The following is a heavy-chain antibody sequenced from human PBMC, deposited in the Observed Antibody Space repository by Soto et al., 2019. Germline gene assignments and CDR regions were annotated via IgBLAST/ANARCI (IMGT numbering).Heavy chain of an antibody. Sequence: ASVKVSCKASGYTFTSYGISWVRPVPVQGLEWMVWLSPYNGNTNYIQKIQGRVTITTDPSRSTAYMELRSLRSDDTAIYYCARSSGGNFGIIIEGSNWFDPWGQGTLVTVS. CDR1: GYTFTSYG. J-gene: IGHJ5*02. CDR2: LSPYNGNT. V-gene: IGHV1-18*01. D-gene: IGHD3-3*01. CDR3: ARSSGGNFGIIIEGSNWFDP.